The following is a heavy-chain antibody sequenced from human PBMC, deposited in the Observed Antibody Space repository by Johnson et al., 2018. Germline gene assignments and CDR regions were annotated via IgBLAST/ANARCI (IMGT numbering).Heavy chain of an antibody. V-gene: IGHV3-9*01. J-gene: IGHJ6*02. D-gene: IGHD5-12*01. CDR2: ISWNSGSI. CDR3: AKDIRSWLRSDYGMDG. Sequence: VQLVESGGGLVQPGRSLRLSCAASGFTFDDYAMHWVRQAPGKGLEWVSGISWNSGSIGYADSVKGRFTISRDNAKNSLYLQMNSLRAEDTALYYCAKDIRSWLRSDYGMDGWGQGTTVTVSS. CDR1: GFTFDDYA.